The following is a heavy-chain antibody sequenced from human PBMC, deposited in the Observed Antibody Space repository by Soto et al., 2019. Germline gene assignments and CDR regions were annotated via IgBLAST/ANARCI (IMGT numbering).Heavy chain of an antibody. V-gene: IGHV3-7*01. Sequence: SLRLSCAASGFTFSGYWMSWVRQAPGKGLEWVANIKQDGSEKYYADSVKGRFTISRDNAKNSLYLQMNSLRAEDTAVYYCARGDPDYWGQGTLVTVSS. J-gene: IGHJ4*02. CDR3: ARGDPDY. CDR2: IKQDGSEK. CDR1: GFTFSGYW.